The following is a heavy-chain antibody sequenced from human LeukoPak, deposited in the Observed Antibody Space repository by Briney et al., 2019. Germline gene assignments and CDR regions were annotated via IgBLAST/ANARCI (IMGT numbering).Heavy chain of an antibody. D-gene: IGHD2-15*01. CDR1: GGSFSGYY. CDR2: INHSRST. Sequence: SETLSLTCAVYGGSFSGYYWSWIRQPPGKGLEWIGEINHSRSTNYNPSLKSRVTISVDTSKNQFSLKLSSVTAADTAVYYCARSAVAAPYYYYYCMDVWGKGTTVTVSS. J-gene: IGHJ6*03. V-gene: IGHV4-34*01. CDR3: ARSAVAAPYYYYYCMDV.